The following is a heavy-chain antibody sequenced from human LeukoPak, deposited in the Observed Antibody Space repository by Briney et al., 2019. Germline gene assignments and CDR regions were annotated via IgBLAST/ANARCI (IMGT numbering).Heavy chain of an antibody. CDR2: IYSGGST. J-gene: IGHJ4*02. D-gene: IGHD5-18*01. CDR1: GFTVSSNY. Sequence: GGSLRLSCAASGFTVSSNYTSWVRQAPGKGLEWVSVIYSGGSTYYADSVKGRFTISRDNSKNTLYLQMNSLRAEDTAVYYCARVGYSYGYFYYFDYWGQGTLVTVSS. CDR3: ARVGYSYGYFYYFDY. V-gene: IGHV3-53*01.